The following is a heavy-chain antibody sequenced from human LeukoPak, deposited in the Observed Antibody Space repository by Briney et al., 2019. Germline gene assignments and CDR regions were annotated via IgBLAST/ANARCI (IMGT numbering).Heavy chain of an antibody. J-gene: IGHJ4*02. Sequence: SETLSLTCTVSRGSFSSHYWTWIRQPPGKGLECIGYIHYTGITNYNPSLESRVTISLDTSKNQFSLKLRSVTAADTAVNYCARADGYTYGLDYWGQGTLVTVSS. CDR1: RGSFSSHY. D-gene: IGHD5-18*01. CDR3: ARADGYTYGLDY. CDR2: IHYTGIT. V-gene: IGHV4-59*11.